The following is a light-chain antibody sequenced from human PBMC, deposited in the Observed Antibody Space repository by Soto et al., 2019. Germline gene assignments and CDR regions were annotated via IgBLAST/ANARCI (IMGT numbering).Light chain of an antibody. Sequence: QSALTQPASVSGSPGQSITISCTGTSSDVGGYEFVSWYQQHPGKAPKLMIYHVSNRPSGVSNRFSGSKSGNTASLTISGLQAEDEADYYCSSYTARGTVGLFGGGTTLTVL. CDR2: HVS. CDR1: SSDVGGYEF. J-gene: IGLJ2*01. V-gene: IGLV2-14*03. CDR3: SSYTARGTVGL.